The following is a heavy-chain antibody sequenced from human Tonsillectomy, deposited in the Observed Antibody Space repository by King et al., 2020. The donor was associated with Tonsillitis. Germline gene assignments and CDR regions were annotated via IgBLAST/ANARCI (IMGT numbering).Heavy chain of an antibody. CDR3: ARLYCSSTSCYLFDY. Sequence: VQLVESGGGLVQPGGSLRLSWAASGLTFSSYWMHWVRQAPGKGLVWVSRINSDGSSTSYADSVKGRVTISRDKAKNTLYLQMNSLRAEDTAVYYCARLYCSSTSCYLFDYWGQGTLVTVSS. J-gene: IGHJ4*02. D-gene: IGHD2-2*01. CDR2: INSDGSST. V-gene: IGHV3-74*01. CDR1: GLTFSSYW.